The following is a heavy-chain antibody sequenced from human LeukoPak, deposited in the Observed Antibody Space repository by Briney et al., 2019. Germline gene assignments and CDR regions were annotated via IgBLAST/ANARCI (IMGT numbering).Heavy chain of an antibody. CDR3: ARALWSGPVYYGMDV. V-gene: IGHV3-21*01. Sequence: GGSLRLSCAASGFTFSSYAMSWVRQAPGKGLEWISSISSTSSYIYYADSMKGRFTISRDNAKNSLYLQMNSLRAEDTAVYYCARALWSGPVYYGMDVWGQGTTVTVSS. J-gene: IGHJ6*02. D-gene: IGHD3-10*01. CDR1: GFTFSSYA. CDR2: ISSTSSYI.